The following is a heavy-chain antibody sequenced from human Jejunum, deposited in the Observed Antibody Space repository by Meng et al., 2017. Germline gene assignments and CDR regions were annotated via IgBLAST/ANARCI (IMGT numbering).Heavy chain of an antibody. CDR3: AGQGSYDSLNDGFDV. CDR2: SIPVLRTT. V-gene: IGHV1-69*10. D-gene: IGHD3-16*01. CDR1: GGSFNSHG. Sequence: SVKVSCKASGGSFNSHGSNWVRQAPGQGLEWVGRSIPVLRTTDYAQKLQGRVTITTDTSTGTAYMEVSSLTSEDTAVYYCAGQGSYDSLNDGFDVWGQGTMVTVSS. J-gene: IGHJ3*01.